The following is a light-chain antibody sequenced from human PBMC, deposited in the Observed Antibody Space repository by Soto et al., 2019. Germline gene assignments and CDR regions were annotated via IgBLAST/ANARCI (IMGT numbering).Light chain of an antibody. CDR1: QSVSSN. J-gene: IGKJ2*01. CDR2: GAS. Sequence: EIVMTQSPATLSVSPGERATLSCRASQSVSSNLAWYQQKPGQAPRLLIYGASTRATGIPARFSGSGSGTEFTLTISILQSEDFAVYYCQQYITWNTFGQGTKLEIK. V-gene: IGKV3-15*01. CDR3: QQYITWNT.